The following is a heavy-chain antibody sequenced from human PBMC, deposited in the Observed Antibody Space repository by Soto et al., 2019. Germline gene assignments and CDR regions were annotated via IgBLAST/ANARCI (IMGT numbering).Heavy chain of an antibody. V-gene: IGHV3-30*03. CDR3: ARYSGKYQGPIDY. J-gene: IGHJ4*02. CDR1: GFTFSHYG. D-gene: IGHD1-26*01. Sequence: QVQLVESGGGVVQLGRSLRLSCAASGFTFSHYGIHWVRQAPGKGLEWLAVISYDGSNKHYADSVKGRFTVSRDNSKNTLYLQMNSLRAEDTAVYFCARYSGKYQGPIDYWGQGTLVTVSS. CDR2: ISYDGSNK.